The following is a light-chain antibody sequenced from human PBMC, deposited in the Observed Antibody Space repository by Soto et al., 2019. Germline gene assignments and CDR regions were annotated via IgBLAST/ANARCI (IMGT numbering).Light chain of an antibody. J-gene: IGLJ7*01. CDR2: DVS. CDR1: SSDVGGYNY. Sequence: QSALTQPRSVSGSPGQSVTISCTGTSSDVGGYNYVSWYQQHPGKAPKLMTYDVSKRPSGVPDRFSGSKSGNTASLTISGLQAEDEADYYCCSYAGSYTLAVFGTGTQLTVL. CDR3: CSYAGSYTLAV. V-gene: IGLV2-11*01.